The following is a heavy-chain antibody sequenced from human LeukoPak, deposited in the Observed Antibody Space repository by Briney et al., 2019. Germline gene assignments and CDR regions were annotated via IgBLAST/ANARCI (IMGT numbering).Heavy chain of an antibody. D-gene: IGHD2-2*01. CDR2: ISAYNVNT. CDR3: ARHAGRKYQLLSGGDWFDP. J-gene: IGHJ5*02. Sequence: ASVKVSCKASGYTFTSYGISWVRQAPGQGLEWMGWISAYNVNTNYAQKLQGRDTMTTDTSTSTAYMELRSLRSDDTAVYYCARHAGRKYQLLSGGDWFDPWGQGTLVTVSS. CDR1: GYTFTSYG. V-gene: IGHV1-18*01.